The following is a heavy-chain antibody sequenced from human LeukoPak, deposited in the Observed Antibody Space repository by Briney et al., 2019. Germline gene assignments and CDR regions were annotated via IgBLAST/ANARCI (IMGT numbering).Heavy chain of an antibody. CDR1: GGTFSSYA. Sequence: SVKVSCKASGGTFSSYAISWVRQAPGQGLEWMGGIIPIFGTANYAQKFQGRVTITADKSTSTAYMELSGLRSEDTAVYYCARGGPYSSGWYVFDYWGQGTLVTVSS. CDR2: IIPIFGTA. CDR3: ARGGPYSSGWYVFDY. V-gene: IGHV1-69*06. D-gene: IGHD6-19*01. J-gene: IGHJ4*02.